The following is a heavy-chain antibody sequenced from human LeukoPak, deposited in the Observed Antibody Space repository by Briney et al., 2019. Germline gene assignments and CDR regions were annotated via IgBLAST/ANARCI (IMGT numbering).Heavy chain of an antibody. CDR2: ISSSSSYI. D-gene: IGHD5-18*01. CDR3: ARSGTAMAYDY. J-gene: IGHJ4*02. CDR1: GFTFSSYA. Sequence: GSLRLSCAASGFTFSSYAMSWVRQAPGKGLEWVSSISSSSSYIYYADSVKGRFTISRDNAKNSLYLQMNSLRAEDTAVYYCARSGTAMAYDYWGQGTLVTVSS. V-gene: IGHV3-21*01.